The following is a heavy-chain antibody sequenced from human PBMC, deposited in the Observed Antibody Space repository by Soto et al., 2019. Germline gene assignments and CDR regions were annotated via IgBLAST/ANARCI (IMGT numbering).Heavy chain of an antibody. CDR3: ARDRGGGFGEFYGY. D-gene: IGHD3-10*01. CDR2: IYNSEYS. Sequence: PLETLSLTCTVSGGSIRNYYWSWIRQPPGRGLEWIGYIYNSEYSNYNPSLKSRATISVDTSKNQFSLKLSSVTAADTAVYYCARDRGGGFGEFYGYWGQGALVTVSS. V-gene: IGHV4-59*01. CDR1: GGSIRNYY. J-gene: IGHJ4*02.